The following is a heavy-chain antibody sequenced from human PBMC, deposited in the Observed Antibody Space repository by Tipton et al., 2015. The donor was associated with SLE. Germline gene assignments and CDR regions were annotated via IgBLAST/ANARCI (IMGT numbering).Heavy chain of an antibody. D-gene: IGHD1-26*01. V-gene: IGHV3-30*04. Sequence: SLRLSCAASGYTFPTYAMHWARQAPGKGLEWVAVISYDESIKYYADSVKGRFTISRDNAKNTLYLQMNSLRAEDTAVYYCAKETPWVGVFDYWGQGTLVTVSS. CDR3: AKETPWVGVFDY. CDR2: ISYDESIK. J-gene: IGHJ4*02. CDR1: GYTFPTYA.